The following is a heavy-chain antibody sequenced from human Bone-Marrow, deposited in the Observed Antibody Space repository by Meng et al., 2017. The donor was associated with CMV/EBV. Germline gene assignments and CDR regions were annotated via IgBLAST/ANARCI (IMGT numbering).Heavy chain of an antibody. D-gene: IGHD2-15*01. V-gene: IGHV3-53*01. J-gene: IGHJ4*02. CDR1: GFTVSSNY. Sequence: GGSLRLSCVVSGFTVSSNYMSWVRQAPGKGLEWLSVLFSGGTTTYGDSVKGRFTISRDNSKNTLFLQMNSLRAEDTAVYYCVRWVVDVGGLDYWGQGVLVTVSS. CDR2: LFSGGTT. CDR3: VRWVVDVGGLDY.